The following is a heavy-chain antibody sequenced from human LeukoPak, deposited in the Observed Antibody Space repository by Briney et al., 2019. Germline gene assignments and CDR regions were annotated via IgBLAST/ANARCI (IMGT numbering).Heavy chain of an antibody. CDR2: ISGRGGST. CDR1: GFTFSNYA. CDR3: AKGAHSYYDILTGYYRDPDTFDI. D-gene: IGHD3-9*01. Sequence: GGSLRLSCAASGFTFSNYAMTWVRQAPGKGLEWVSAISGRGGSTYYADSVKGRFTISRDNSKNTLYLQMNSLRAEDTAVYYCAKGAHSYYDILTGYYRDPDTFDIWGQGTMITVSS. V-gene: IGHV3-23*01. J-gene: IGHJ3*02.